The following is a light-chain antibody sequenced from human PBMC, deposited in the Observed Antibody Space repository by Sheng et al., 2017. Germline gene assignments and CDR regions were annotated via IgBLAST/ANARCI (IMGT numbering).Light chain of an antibody. V-gene: IGLV2-14*01. CDR2: DVS. CDR3: QSYDNKLRAFYV. J-gene: IGLJ1*01. Sequence: QSALTQPASVSGSPGQSITISCTGTSSDVGGYNYVSWYQQHPGKAPKLLIFDVSNRPSGVSNHFSASKSGNTASLTISGLQAEDEADYYCQSYDNKLRAFYVFGTGTKVSVL. CDR1: SSDVGGYNY.